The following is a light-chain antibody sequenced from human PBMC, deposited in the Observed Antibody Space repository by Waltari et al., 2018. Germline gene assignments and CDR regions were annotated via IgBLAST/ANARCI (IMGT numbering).Light chain of an antibody. Sequence: SYVLTQPPSLSVAPGQTAKIPCGGNNIGSRSVHWYQQKPGQAPVLVGYDDSDRPSGIPDRFSGSNSGNTATLTISSVEAGDEAAYYCQGWDSTSDVVFGGGTKLTVL. V-gene: IGLV3-21*02. CDR1: NIGSRS. CDR2: DDS. CDR3: QGWDSTSDVV. J-gene: IGLJ3*02.